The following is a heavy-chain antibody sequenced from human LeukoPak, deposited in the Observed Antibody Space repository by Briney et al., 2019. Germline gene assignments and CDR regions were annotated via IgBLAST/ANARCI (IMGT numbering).Heavy chain of an antibody. Sequence: SVKVSCKASGGTFSRYAISWVRQAPGQALEWMGRIIPILGIANYAQKFQGRVTITADNSTSTAYMELSSLSSEDTAVYYCARGQRWFDPWGQGTLVTVSS. V-gene: IGHV1-69*04. J-gene: IGHJ5*02. CDR2: IIPILGIA. CDR3: ARGQRWFDP. D-gene: IGHD5-18*01. CDR1: GGTFSRYA.